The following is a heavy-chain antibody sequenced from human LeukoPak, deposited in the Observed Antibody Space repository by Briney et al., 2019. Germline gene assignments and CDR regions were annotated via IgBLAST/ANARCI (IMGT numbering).Heavy chain of an antibody. D-gene: IGHD3-10*01. V-gene: IGHV4-4*07. J-gene: IGHJ4*02. CDR1: GGSISSYF. Sequence: SETLSLTCTVSGGSISSYFWSWIRQPAGKGLEWIGRIYTSGSTNYNPSLKSRVTISVDTSKNQFSLKLSSVTAADTAVYYCARTRYYYNSRNYGAPYYFDYWGQGTLVTVSS. CDR3: ARTRYYYNSRNYGAPYYFDY. CDR2: IYTSGST.